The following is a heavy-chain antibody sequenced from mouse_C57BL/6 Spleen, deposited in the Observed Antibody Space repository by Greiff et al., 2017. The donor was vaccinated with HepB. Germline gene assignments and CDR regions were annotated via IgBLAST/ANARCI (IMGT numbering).Heavy chain of an antibody. CDR3: ARIIYYGNYGFAY. CDR2: ISSGSSTI. J-gene: IGHJ3*01. D-gene: IGHD2-1*01. CDR1: GFTFSDYG. Sequence: DVMLVESGGGLVKPGGSLKLSCAASGFTFSDYGMHWVRQAPEKGLEWVAYISSGSSTIYYADTVKGRFTISRDNAKNTLFLQMTSLRSEDTAMYYCARIIYYGNYGFAYWGQGTLVTVSA. V-gene: IGHV5-17*01.